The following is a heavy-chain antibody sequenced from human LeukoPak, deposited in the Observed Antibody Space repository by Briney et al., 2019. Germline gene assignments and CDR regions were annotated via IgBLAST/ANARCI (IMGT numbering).Heavy chain of an antibody. CDR2: ISGSGGST. Sequence: GGSLRLSCAASGFTFSSYAMSWVRQAPGKGLEWVSAISGSGGSTYYADSVKGRSTISRDNSKNTLYLQMNSLRAEDTAVYYCAKGDSSGWYYFDYWGQGTLVTVSS. CDR1: GFTFSSYA. D-gene: IGHD6-19*01. V-gene: IGHV3-23*01. J-gene: IGHJ4*02. CDR3: AKGDSSGWYYFDY.